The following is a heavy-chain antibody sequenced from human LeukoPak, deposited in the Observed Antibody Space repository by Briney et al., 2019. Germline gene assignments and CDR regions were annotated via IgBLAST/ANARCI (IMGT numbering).Heavy chain of an antibody. Sequence: GGSLRLSCAASGFTFSSHGMHWVRQAPGKGLEWVAVIWYDGSEKYYAESVKGRFTISRDNSQNMLYLQIYSLRTEDTALYYCARYGNLKVLDVWGQGTMVTVPS. CDR2: IWYDGSEK. CDR1: GFTFSSHG. CDR3: ARYGNLKVLDV. D-gene: IGHD1-14*01. J-gene: IGHJ3*01. V-gene: IGHV3-33*01.